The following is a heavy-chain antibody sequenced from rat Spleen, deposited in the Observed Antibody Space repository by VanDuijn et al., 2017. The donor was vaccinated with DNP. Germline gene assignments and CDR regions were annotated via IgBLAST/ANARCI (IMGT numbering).Heavy chain of an antibody. CDR3: TRGDYFDY. Sequence: QVQLKESGPGLVQPSQTLSLTCTVSGFSLTSNSVHWVRQPPGKGLAWVGAIWSGGSTDYNSALKSRLSISRDTSKSQVFLKMNSLQTEDTAIYFCTRGDYFDYWGQGVMVTVSS. CDR2: IWSGGST. CDR1: GFSLTSNS. J-gene: IGHJ2*01. V-gene: IGHV2-1*01.